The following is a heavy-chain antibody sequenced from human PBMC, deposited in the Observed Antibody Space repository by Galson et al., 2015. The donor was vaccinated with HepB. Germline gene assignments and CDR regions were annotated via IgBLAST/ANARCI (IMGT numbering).Heavy chain of an antibody. CDR2: IYPGDSDT. D-gene: IGHD3-10*01. Sequence: QSGAEVKKPGESLKISCKGSGYSFTSYWIGWVRQMPGKGLEWMGIIYPGDSDTRYSPSFQGQVTISADKSISTAYLQWSSLKASDTAMYYCARLGYYYGSGSYGGRHYYYYYGMDVWGQGTTGTVSS. J-gene: IGHJ6*02. V-gene: IGHV5-51*01. CDR3: ARLGYYYGSGSYGGRHYYYYYGMDV. CDR1: GYSFTSYW.